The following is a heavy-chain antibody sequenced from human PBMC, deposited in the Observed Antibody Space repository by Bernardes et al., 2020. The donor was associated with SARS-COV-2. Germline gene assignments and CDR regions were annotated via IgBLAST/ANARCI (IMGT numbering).Heavy chain of an antibody. CDR1: GFTFSSYW. Sequence: GGSLRLSCAASGFTFSSYWMSWVRQAPDGKGLEWVANIKQDGSEIYYVDSVKGRFTISRDNAKKSLYLQMNSLRAEDTAVYYCARDRAWGEPHGMDVWGQGTTVTSP. J-gene: IGHJ6*02. D-gene: IGHD3-16*01. CDR3: ARDRAWGEPHGMDV. V-gene: IGHV3-7*01. CDR2: IKQDGSEI.